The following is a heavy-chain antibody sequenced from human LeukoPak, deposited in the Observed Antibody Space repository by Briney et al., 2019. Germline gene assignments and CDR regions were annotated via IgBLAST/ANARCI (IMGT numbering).Heavy chain of an antibody. J-gene: IGHJ3*02. D-gene: IGHD3-22*01. CDR3: ARGRVWYYDSSGYHAFDI. Sequence: PSETLSLTCTVSGGSISSYYWSWIRQPAGKGLEWIGRIYTSGSTNYNPSLKSRVTMSVDTSKNQFSLKLSSVTAADTAVYYCARGRVWYYDSSGYHAFDIWGQGTMVTVSS. CDR1: GGSISSYY. V-gene: IGHV4-4*07. CDR2: IYTSGST.